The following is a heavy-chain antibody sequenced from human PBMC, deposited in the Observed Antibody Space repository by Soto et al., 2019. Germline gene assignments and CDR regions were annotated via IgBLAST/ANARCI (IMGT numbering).Heavy chain of an antibody. CDR2: IIPILGIA. V-gene: IGHV1-69*08. J-gene: IGHJ6*03. CDR1: GGTFSSYT. CDR3: ARDPGKEGGYYYMDV. Sequence: QVQLVQSGAEVKKPGSSVKVSCKASGGTFSSYTISWVRQAPGQGLEWMGRIIPILGIANYAQKFQGRVTITADKSTSTAYRELSSLRSEDTAVYYCARDPGKEGGYYYMDVWGKGTPVTVSS. D-gene: IGHD3-16*01.